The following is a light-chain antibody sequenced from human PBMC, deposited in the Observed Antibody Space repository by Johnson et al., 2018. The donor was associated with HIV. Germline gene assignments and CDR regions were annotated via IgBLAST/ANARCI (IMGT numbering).Light chain of an antibody. CDR2: EHK. V-gene: IGLV1-51*02. J-gene: IGLJ1*01. CDR3: GAWDSGLTAHFV. Sequence: TQPPSVSAAPGQKVTISCSGSSSNIGNNYISWFQHLPGSAPKLLIYEHKKRPSGIADRFSASKSGTSATLDITGLQTGDEADYYCGAWDSGLTAHFVFGSGTTITVL. CDR1: SSNIGNNY.